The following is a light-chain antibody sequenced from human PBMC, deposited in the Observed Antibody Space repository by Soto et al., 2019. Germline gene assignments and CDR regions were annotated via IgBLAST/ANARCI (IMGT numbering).Light chain of an antibody. CDR2: AAS. CDR3: QRSDSTPRT. Sequence: DIQVTQSPSSLPASVGDRVTITCRASQSISTYLNWYHQRPGKAPKLLIYAASSLQSGVPSRFSGSGSGTDFTLTISSLQPEDFATYYCQRSDSTPRTFGQGTKVEIK. V-gene: IGKV1-39*01. J-gene: IGKJ1*01. CDR1: QSISTY.